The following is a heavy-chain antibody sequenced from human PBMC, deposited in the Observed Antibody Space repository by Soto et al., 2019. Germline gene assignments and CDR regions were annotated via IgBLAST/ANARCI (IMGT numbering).Heavy chain of an antibody. D-gene: IGHD4-17*01. CDR1: GFTFSTYW. Sequence: GGSLRLSCAASGFTFSTYWMTWVRQAPGKGLEWVANIKQDGSEKYYVDSVEGRFTISRDNAKNSLFLQMSSLRAGDTAVYYCARGTYGDPNWFDPWGQGTLVTVSS. J-gene: IGHJ5*02. V-gene: IGHV3-7*03. CDR2: IKQDGSEK. CDR3: ARGTYGDPNWFDP.